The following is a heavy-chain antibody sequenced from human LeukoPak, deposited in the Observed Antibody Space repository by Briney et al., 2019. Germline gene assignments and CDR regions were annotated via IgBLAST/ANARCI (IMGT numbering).Heavy chain of an antibody. Sequence: ASVKVSCKASGYTFTGYYMHWVRQAPGQGLEWMGWINPNSGGTNYAQKSQGRVTMTRDTSISTAYMELSRLRSDDMAVYYCARQGPRYCSSTSCSEGNWFDPWGQGTLDTVSS. J-gene: IGHJ5*02. CDR3: ARQGPRYCSSTSCSEGNWFDP. CDR1: GYTFTGYY. D-gene: IGHD2-2*01. CDR2: INPNSGGT. V-gene: IGHV1-2*02.